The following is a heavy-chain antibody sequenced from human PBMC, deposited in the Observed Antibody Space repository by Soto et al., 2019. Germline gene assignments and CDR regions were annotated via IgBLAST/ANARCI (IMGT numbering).Heavy chain of an antibody. CDR3: AREGASSYASRHFDN. Sequence: QVQLQESGPGLVKSSETLSLTCTVSGGSMFSYYWSWIRQPAGKGLEWIARIYGSGATNYNPSLKSRVTMSLDTSQNKFSLRLTSVTAADTAVYYCAREGASSYASRHFDNWGPGTLVTVSS. D-gene: IGHD3-16*01. J-gene: IGHJ4*02. CDR1: GGSMFSYY. V-gene: IGHV4-4*07. CDR2: IYGSGAT.